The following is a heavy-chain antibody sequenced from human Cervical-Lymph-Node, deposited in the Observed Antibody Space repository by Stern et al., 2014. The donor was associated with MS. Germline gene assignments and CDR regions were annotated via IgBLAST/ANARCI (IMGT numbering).Heavy chain of an antibody. CDR2: IIPTFGTP. CDR3: ARGRAYSFGDFDY. Sequence: QLVQSGAGVKKPGSSVKVSCKASGGTFSSYAFSWVRQAPGHGLEWMGGIIPTFGTPKYGQKFQGRVTITADESTTTVYMELSSLRSEDMAIFYCARGRAYSFGDFDYWGQGTLVTVSS. CDR1: GGTFSSYA. J-gene: IGHJ4*02. V-gene: IGHV1-69*01. D-gene: IGHD5-18*01.